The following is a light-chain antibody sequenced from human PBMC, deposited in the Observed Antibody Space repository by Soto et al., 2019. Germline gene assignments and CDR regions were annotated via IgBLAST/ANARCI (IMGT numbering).Light chain of an antibody. CDR3: QQTYRTSWT. Sequence: DIQMTQSPSSLSASVGDRVTITCRASQSISSHLNWYQQKPGKVTKLLIYAASSLHSGVPSRFSGSGSGTDFTLTISSLQPEDFATFYCQQTYRTSWTFGQGAKVEI. CDR1: QSISSH. V-gene: IGKV1-39*01. CDR2: AAS. J-gene: IGKJ1*01.